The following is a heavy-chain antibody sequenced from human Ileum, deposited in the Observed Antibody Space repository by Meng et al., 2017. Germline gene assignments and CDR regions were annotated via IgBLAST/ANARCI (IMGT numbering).Heavy chain of an antibody. CDR2: VIPVLGTT. D-gene: IGHD2-21*01. J-gene: IGHJ6*02. CDR3: ARYCDGDRCLFPDFYYFAMDV. Sequence: SVKVSCKASGDTFSTSAIIWVRQAPGQGLEWMGSVIPVLGTTHYAQKFQGRVTITADGTTGTASMELSSLGSEDTAVYYCARYCDGDRCLFPDFYYFAMDVWGQGTMVTVSS. V-gene: IGHV1-69*11. CDR1: GDTFSTSA.